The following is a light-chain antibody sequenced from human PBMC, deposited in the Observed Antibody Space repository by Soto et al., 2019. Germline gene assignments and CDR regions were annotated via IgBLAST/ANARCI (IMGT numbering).Light chain of an antibody. CDR1: SSDVGRYNY. Sequence: QSALTQPASVSGSPGQSITISCTGTSSDVGRYNYVSWYQQYPGKAPKLIIFEVSIRPSGVSNRFSGSKSGTTASLTISGLQTDDEADYYCASYTSRTSVVFGGGTKPTVL. CDR3: ASYTSRTSVV. CDR2: EVS. J-gene: IGLJ2*01. V-gene: IGLV2-14*01.